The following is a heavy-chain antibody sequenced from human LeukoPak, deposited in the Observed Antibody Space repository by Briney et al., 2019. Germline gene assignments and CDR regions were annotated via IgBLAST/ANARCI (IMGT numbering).Heavy chain of an antibody. Sequence: SQTLSLTCAISRDSVSSNSAGWNWIRQSPPSGLEWLGRTYYRSKWYNDYSVSVKSRITINPDTAKNQVSLQLNAVTPEDTAVYYCARGSGPYAYWGQGTLVTVSS. CDR3: ARGSGPYAY. CDR2: TYYRSKWYN. V-gene: IGHV6-1*01. D-gene: IGHD3-10*01. CDR1: RDSVSSNSAG. J-gene: IGHJ4*02.